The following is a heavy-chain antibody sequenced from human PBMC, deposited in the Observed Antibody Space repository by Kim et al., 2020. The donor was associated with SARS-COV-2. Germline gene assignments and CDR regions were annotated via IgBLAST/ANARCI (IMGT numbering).Heavy chain of an antibody. D-gene: IGHD5-12*01. Sequence: ASVKVSCKASGYSFTTYAMHWVRQAPGQRLEWMGWINAGNGNTKYSQKFQGRVTITRDTSASTAYMELSSLRSEDTAVYYCARASGYEDNAFDIWGQGTMVIVSS. CDR2: INAGNGNT. J-gene: IGHJ3*02. CDR1: GYSFTTYA. V-gene: IGHV1-3*01. CDR3: ARASGYEDNAFDI.